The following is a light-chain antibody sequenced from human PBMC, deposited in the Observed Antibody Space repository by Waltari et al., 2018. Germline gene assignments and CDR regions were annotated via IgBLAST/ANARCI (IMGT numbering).Light chain of an antibody. CDR1: TSNIGSNY. CDR3: AVWDDSLSGWV. V-gene: IGLV1-47*01. CDR2: RNN. J-gene: IGLJ3*02. Sequence: QSVLTQPPSASGTPGQRVTIFCSGSTSNIGSNYVYWYQHLPGTAPKVLIYRNNRRPSGVLDRFSGSKSDTSASLAISGLRSEDDAHYYCAVWDDSLSGWVFGGGTKVTVL.